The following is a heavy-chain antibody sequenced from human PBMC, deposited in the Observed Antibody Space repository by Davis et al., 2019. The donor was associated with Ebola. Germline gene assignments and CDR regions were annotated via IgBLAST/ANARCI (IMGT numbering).Heavy chain of an antibody. CDR2: ISAYNGHT. D-gene: IGHD6-19*01. CDR3: ARGRNGGWDFDY. J-gene: IGHJ4*02. V-gene: IGHV1-18*01. CDR1: GYTFTSYD. Sequence: ASVKVSCKASGYTFTSYDINWVRQATGQGLEWMAWISAYNGHTNYAQKFQGRLTLTTDTSTSTAYMELRSLTSDDTAEYYCARGRNGGWDFDYWGQGTLVTVSS.